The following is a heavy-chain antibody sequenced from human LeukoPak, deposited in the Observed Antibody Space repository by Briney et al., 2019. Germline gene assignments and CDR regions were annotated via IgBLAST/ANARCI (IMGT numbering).Heavy chain of an antibody. CDR3: AREGYGDYWNDY. Sequence: ASVKVSCKASGYTFTGYYMHWVRQAPGKGREGMGWINPNSGGTNYAQKFQGRVTMTRDASISTAYMELSRLRSDDTAVYYCAREGYGDYWNDYWGQGTLVTVSS. J-gene: IGHJ4*02. V-gene: IGHV1-2*02. D-gene: IGHD4-17*01. CDR1: GYTFTGYY. CDR2: INPNSGGT.